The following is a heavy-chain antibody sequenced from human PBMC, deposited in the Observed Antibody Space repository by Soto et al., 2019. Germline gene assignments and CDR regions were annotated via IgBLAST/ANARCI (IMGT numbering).Heavy chain of an antibody. CDR3: AKDSQVKWELLLLDYYYYYGMDV. V-gene: IGHV3-23*01. CDR2: ISGSGGST. J-gene: IGHJ6*02. D-gene: IGHD1-26*01. Sequence: GGSLRLSCAASGFTFSSYAMSWVRQAPGKGLEWVSAISGSGGSTYYADSVKGRFTISRDNSKNTLYLQMNSLRAEDTAVYYCAKDSQVKWELLLLDYYYYYGMDVWGQGTTVTVSS. CDR1: GFTFSSYA.